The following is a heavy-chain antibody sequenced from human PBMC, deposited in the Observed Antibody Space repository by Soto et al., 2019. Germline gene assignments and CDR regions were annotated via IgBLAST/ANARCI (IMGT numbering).Heavy chain of an antibody. CDR3: ARGAITVLRGVDY. CDR1: GFTFRNYA. J-gene: IGHJ4*02. CDR2: ISYDGSNK. V-gene: IGHV3-30*04. D-gene: IGHD3-10*01. Sequence: QVQLVESGGGVVQPGRSLRLSCADSGFTFRNYAMHWVRQAPGKGLQWVAVISYDGSNKYYMDSVKGRFTISRDNSNNTLYLQMNSLRTEDTAVYYCARGAITVLRGVDYWAQGTLVTVSS.